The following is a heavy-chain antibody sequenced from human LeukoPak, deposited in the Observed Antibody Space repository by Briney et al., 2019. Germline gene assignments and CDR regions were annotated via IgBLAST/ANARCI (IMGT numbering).Heavy chain of an antibody. CDR2: IYPGDSDT. Sequence: GASVKVSCKASGYTFTSYGISWVRQAPGQGLEWMGIIYPGDSDTRYSPSFQGQVTISADKSISTAYLQWSSLKASDTAMYYCARGEYYYGSGSYSLFDYWGQGTLVTVSS. CDR1: GYTFTSYG. V-gene: IGHV5-51*01. J-gene: IGHJ4*02. CDR3: ARGEYYYGSGSYSLFDY. D-gene: IGHD3-10*01.